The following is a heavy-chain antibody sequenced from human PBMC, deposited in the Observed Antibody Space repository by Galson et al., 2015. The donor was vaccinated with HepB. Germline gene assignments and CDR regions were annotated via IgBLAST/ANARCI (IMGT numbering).Heavy chain of an antibody. CDR3: AKGSSYYGSGSYVDY. Sequence: LRLSCAASGFTFDDYAMHWVRQAPGKGLEWVSGISWNSGSIGYADSVKGRFTISRDNAKNSLYLQMNSLRAEDTALYYCAKGSSYYGSGSYVDYWGQGTLVTVSS. J-gene: IGHJ4*02. CDR2: ISWNSGSI. D-gene: IGHD3-10*01. CDR1: GFTFDDYA. V-gene: IGHV3-9*01.